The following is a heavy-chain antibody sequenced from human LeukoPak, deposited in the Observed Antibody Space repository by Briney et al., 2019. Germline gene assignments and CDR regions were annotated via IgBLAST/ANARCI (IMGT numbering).Heavy chain of an antibody. D-gene: IGHD6-13*01. Sequence: GGSLRLSCAASGFTFSSYEMNWVRQAPGKGLEWISYISASGTITHYADSVEGRFTISRDNSKNTLYLQMNSLRIEDPAVYYCAKGAEVSSWYKRLKLYFDYWGQGTLVTVSS. J-gene: IGHJ4*02. CDR3: AKGAEVSSWYKRLKLYFDY. V-gene: IGHV3-48*03. CDR2: ISASGTIT. CDR1: GFTFSSYE.